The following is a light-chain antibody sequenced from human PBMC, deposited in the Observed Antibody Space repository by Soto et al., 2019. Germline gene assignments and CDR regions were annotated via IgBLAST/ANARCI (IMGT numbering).Light chain of an antibody. J-gene: IGKJ2*01. V-gene: IGKV3-20*01. CDR1: QSVSSSY. Sequence: EIVLTQSPGTLSLSPGERATLSCRASQSVSSSYLAWYQQKPGQAPRLLIYGASSRATGIPDRFSGSGSGTDFTLTISRLEPEDFAVNYCQQYGSSPYTFVQGTKLEIK. CDR2: GAS. CDR3: QQYGSSPYT.